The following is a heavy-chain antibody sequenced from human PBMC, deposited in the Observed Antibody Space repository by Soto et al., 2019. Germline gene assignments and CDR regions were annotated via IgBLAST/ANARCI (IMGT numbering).Heavy chain of an antibody. CDR1: GFTFSSYA. CDR2: ISGSGGST. CDR3: ARHTREGDAFDI. V-gene: IGHV3-23*01. J-gene: IGHJ3*02. Sequence: EVQLLESGGGLVQPGGSLRLSCAASGFTFSSYAMSWVRQAPGKGLEWVSGISGSGGSTYYADSVKGRFTISRDNSKNSLYLQMNSLRAEDTAVYYCARHTREGDAFDIWGQGTMVTVSS.